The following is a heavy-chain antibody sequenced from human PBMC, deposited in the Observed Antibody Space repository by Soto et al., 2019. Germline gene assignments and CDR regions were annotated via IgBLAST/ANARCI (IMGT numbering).Heavy chain of an antibody. CDR3: ARDMPLLGYCTNGVCPPSYYFDY. V-gene: IGHV4-31*03. CDR2: IYYSGST. CDR1: GGSISSGGYY. J-gene: IGHJ4*02. D-gene: IGHD2-8*01. Sequence: TLSLTCTVSGGSISSGGYYWSWIRQHPGKGLEWIGYIYYSGSTYYNPSLKSRFTISVYTFKKQFSLKLSTVTAADTAVYYCARDMPLLGYCTNGVCPPSYYFDYWGQGTLVTVSS.